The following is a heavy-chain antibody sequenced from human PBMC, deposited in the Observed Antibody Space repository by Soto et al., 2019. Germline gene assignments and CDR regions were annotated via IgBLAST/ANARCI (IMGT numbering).Heavy chain of an antibody. CDR3: ARVGSCLSSSCLYYGMDV. J-gene: IGHJ6*02. V-gene: IGHV1-69*01. CDR2: VIPIFGTP. D-gene: IGHD2-2*01. CDR1: GGDFKNFI. Sequence: VQLVQSGAEVRKPGSSVKVSCKASGGDFKNFIIAWVRQAPGHGLEWMGGVIPIFGTPNFVQKFQARVTITAAEATITTYMELRRLRSEDTAVYYCARVGSCLSSSCLYYGMDVWCQGAAVSCSS.